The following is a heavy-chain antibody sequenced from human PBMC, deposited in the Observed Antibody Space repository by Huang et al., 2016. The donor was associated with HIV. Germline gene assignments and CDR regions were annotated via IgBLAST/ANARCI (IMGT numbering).Heavy chain of an antibody. J-gene: IGHJ4*02. CDR1: GGSISTSGYY. CDR2: IEYSGRT. CDR3: ARQDTSGWYADPYYFDY. V-gene: IGHV4-39*01. Sequence: QLQLQESGPGLVKPSETLSLTCTVSGGSISTSGYYWGWIRQPPGKGLEWIGSIEYSGRTPSNPTLTSRVTISVDTAKSQFSLKLSSVTAADTAVYYCARQDTSGWYADPYYFDYWGQGTLVTVSS. D-gene: IGHD6-19*01.